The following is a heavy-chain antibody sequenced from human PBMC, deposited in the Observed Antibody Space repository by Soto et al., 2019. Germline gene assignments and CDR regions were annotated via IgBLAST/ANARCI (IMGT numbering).Heavy chain of an antibody. Sequence: QVQLVQSGAEVKKPGASVKVSCKASGYTFTSYGISWVRQAPGQGLEWMGRISAYNGNTHYAQKLQGRVTMTTDTSTSTAYMELRSLRSDDTAVYYCARVYCSSTSCYDIDYWGQGTLVTVSS. CDR1: GYTFTSYG. CDR2: ISAYNGNT. CDR3: ARVYCSSTSCYDIDY. V-gene: IGHV1-18*01. J-gene: IGHJ4*02. D-gene: IGHD2-2*01.